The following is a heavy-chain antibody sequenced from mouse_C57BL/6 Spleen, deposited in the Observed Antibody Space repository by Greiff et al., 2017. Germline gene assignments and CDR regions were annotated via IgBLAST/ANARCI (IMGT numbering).Heavy chain of an antibody. D-gene: IGHD2-5*01. Sequence: EVQLQQSGPELVKPGASVKISCKASGYTFTDSYMNWVKQSHGKSLEWIGDINPNNGGTSYNQKFKGKATLTVDKSSSTAYMELRSLTSEDSAVYYCAREALCYSNYSYAMDYWGQGTSVTVSS. V-gene: IGHV1-26*01. CDR2: INPNNGGT. J-gene: IGHJ4*01. CDR1: GYTFTDSY. CDR3: AREALCYSNYSYAMDY.